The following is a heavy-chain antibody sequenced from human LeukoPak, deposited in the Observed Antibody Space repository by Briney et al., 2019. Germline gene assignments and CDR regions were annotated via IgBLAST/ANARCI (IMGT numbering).Heavy chain of an antibody. CDR1: GGSFSGYY. J-gene: IGHJ5*02. V-gene: IGHV4-34*01. D-gene: IGHD4-11*01. CDR3: ARTYSNYVSLNWFDP. CDR2: INHSGST. Sequence: PSETLSLTCAVYGGSFSGYYWSWIRQPPGKGLEWIGEINHSGSTNYNPSLKSRVTISVDTSKNQFPLKLSSVTAADTAVYYCARTYSNYVSLNWFDPWGQGTLVTVSS.